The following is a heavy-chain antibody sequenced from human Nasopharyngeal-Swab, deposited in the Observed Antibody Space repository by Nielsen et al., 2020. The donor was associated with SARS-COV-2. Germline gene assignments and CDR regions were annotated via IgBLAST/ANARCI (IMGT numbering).Heavy chain of an antibody. CDR3: VRGQKAFDV. J-gene: IGHJ3*01. CDR2: IATNTYGGTA. V-gene: IGHV3-49*02. CDR1: GFPLASYA. Sequence: GESLKISCKPSGFPLASYAVTWVRQAPGRGLEWPGFIATNTYGGTAKYAASVRGRFTISRDDSRNFAYLQMDGLTFDDTALYHCVRGQKAFDVWGQGAMVTVSS.